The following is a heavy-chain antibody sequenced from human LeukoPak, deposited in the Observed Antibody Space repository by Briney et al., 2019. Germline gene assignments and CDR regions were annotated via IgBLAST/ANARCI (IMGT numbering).Heavy chain of an antibody. D-gene: IGHD5-24*01. Sequence: PGGSLRLSCAASGFTFSSYGMHWVRQAPGKGLELVAVIWYDGSNKYYADSVKGRFTISRDNSKNTLYLQMNSLRAEDTAVYYCARDSSDVEMATITSLPDYWGQGTLVTVSS. CDR1: GFTFSSYG. V-gene: IGHV3-33*01. CDR3: ARDSSDVEMATITSLPDY. J-gene: IGHJ4*02. CDR2: IWYDGSNK.